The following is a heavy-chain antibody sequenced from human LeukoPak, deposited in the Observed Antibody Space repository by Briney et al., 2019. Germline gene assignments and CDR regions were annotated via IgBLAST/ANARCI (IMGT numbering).Heavy chain of an antibody. CDR2: ISGSGGST. Sequence: GGSLRLSCAASGFTFNDHYMDWVRQAPGKGLEWVSAISGSGGSTYYADSVKGRFTISRDNSKNTLYLQMNSLRAEDTAVYYCAKAGITMIVVLSYFDYWGQGTLVTVSS. CDR3: AKAGITMIVVLSYFDY. D-gene: IGHD3-22*01. CDR1: GFTFNDHY. V-gene: IGHV3-23*01. J-gene: IGHJ4*02.